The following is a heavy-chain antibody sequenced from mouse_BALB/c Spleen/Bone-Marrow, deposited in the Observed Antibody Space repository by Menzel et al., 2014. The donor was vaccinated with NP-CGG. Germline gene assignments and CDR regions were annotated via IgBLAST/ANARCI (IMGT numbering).Heavy chain of an antibody. CDR1: GFTFSNYW. CDR3: TRPVAY. J-gene: IGHJ3*01. V-gene: IGHV6-6*02. Sequence: DVQLQESGGGLVQPGGSMKLSCIASGFTFSNYWMNWVRQSPEKGLEWIAEIRLKSNNYATHYVESVKGMFTISRDDSKSSVYLQMNNLRTEDTGVYYCTRPVAYWGQGTLVTVSA. CDR2: IRLKSNNYAT.